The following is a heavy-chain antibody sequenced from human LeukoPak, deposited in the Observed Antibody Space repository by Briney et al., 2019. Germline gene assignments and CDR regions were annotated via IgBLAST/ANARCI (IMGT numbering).Heavy chain of an antibody. CDR2: IYYSGST. CDR1: GGSISSYY. D-gene: IGHD2-2*01. Sequence: SETLSLTCTVSGGSISSYYWSWIRQPPGKGLEWIGYIYYSGSTNYNPSLKSRVTISVDTSKNQFSLKLSSVTAADTAVYYCARGAAGGYCSSTSCHNWFDPWGQGTLVTVSS. V-gene: IGHV4-59*01. CDR3: ARGAAGGYCSSTSCHNWFDP. J-gene: IGHJ5*02.